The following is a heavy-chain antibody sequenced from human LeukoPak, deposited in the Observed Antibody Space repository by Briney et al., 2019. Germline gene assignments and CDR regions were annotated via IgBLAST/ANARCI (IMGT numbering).Heavy chain of an antibody. V-gene: IGHV4-34*01. CDR3: ARGRSYYDSSGGDY. D-gene: IGHD3-22*01. CDR2: INHRGST. J-gene: IGHJ4*02. CDR1: GGSFSGYY. Sequence: SETLSLTCAVYGGSFSGYYWSWIRQPPGKGLERIGEINHRGSTNYNPSLKSRVTISVDTSKNQFSLKLSSVTAADTAVYYCARGRSYYDSSGGDYWGQGTLVTVSS.